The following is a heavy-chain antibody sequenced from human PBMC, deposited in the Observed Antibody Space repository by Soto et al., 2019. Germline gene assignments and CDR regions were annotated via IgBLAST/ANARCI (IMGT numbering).Heavy chain of an antibody. Sequence: QVQLVESGGGVVQPGRSLRLSCAASGFTFSSYGMHWVRQAPGKGLEWVAVISYDGSNKYYADSVKGRFTISRDNSKNTLYLQMNSLKADDTAVYYCAKGLLMLYPIDYSGQRTLVTVSS. CDR2: ISYDGSNK. CDR3: AKGLLMLYPIDY. D-gene: IGHD2-8*01. CDR1: GFTFSSYG. J-gene: IGHJ4*02. V-gene: IGHV3-30*18.